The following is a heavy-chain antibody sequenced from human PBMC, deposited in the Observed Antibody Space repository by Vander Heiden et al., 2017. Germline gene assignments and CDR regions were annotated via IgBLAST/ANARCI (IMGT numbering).Heavy chain of an antibody. Sequence: EVQLLESGGGLVQPGGSLRLPCAASGFTFSSYAMSWVRQAPGKGLEWVSAISGSGGSTYYADSVKGRFTISRDNSKNTLYLQMNSLRAEDTAVYYCAKAHDFWSGYYSGLYYWGQGTLVTVSS. CDR2: ISGSGGST. V-gene: IGHV3-23*01. CDR3: AKAHDFWSGYYSGLYY. CDR1: GFTFSSYA. J-gene: IGHJ4*02. D-gene: IGHD3-3*01.